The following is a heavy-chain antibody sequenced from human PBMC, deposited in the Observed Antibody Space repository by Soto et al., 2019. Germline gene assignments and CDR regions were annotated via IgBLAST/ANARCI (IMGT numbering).Heavy chain of an antibody. CDR3: AMLRHDYIWGSYRPFDY. Sequence: SETLSLTCAVYGGSFSDYYWSWIRQPPGKGLEWIGEINHSGSTKYNPSLKSRVTISVDTSKNQFSLKLSSVTAADTAVYYCAMLRHDYIWGSYRPFDYWGQGTPVTVSS. CDR1: GGSFSDYY. V-gene: IGHV4-34*01. J-gene: IGHJ4*02. D-gene: IGHD3-16*02. CDR2: INHSGST.